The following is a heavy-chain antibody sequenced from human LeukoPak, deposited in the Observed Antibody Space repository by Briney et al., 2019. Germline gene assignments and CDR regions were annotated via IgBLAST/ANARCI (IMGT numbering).Heavy chain of an antibody. J-gene: IGHJ2*01. CDR3: ARPNSCGWSSYWYFDL. D-gene: IGHD6-19*01. V-gene: IGHV4-59*01. Sequence: PSETLSLTCTVSGGSISSYYWSWIRQPPGKGLEWIGYIYYSGSTNYNPSLKSRVTIPVDTSKNQFSLKLSSVTAADTAVYYCARPNSCGWSSYWYFDLWGRGTLVTVSS. CDR1: GGSISSYY. CDR2: IYYSGST.